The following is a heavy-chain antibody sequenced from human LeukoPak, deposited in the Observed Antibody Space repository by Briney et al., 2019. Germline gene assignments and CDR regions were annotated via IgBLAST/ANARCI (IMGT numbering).Heavy chain of an antibody. D-gene: IGHD2-21*01. CDR3: AKTVVVITFRFDS. CDR1: GFSLNNYV. CDR2: ISGDGART. V-gene: IGHV3-23*01. J-gene: IGHJ4*02. Sequence: QPGGSLRLSCAASGFSLNNYVMSWVRQAPGKGLEWVSAISGDGARTYYADSVKGRFTISRDNSKNTLDLQMNSLRAEDTAIYYCAKTVVVITFRFDSWGQGSLVTVSS.